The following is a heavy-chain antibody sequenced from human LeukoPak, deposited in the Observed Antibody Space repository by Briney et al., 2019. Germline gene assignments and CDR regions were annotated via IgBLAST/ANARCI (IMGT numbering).Heavy chain of an antibody. CDR3: ARRSLRGVKLDP. CDR1: GYTFTGYY. V-gene: IGHV1-2*02. CDR2: INPNSGGT. D-gene: IGHD3-10*01. J-gene: IGHJ5*02. Sequence: ASVKVSCKASGYTFTGYYMHWVRQAPGQGLEWMGWINPNSGGTNYAQKFQGRVTMTRDTSISTAYMELSRLRSDDTAVYYCARRSLRGVKLDPWGQGTLVTVSS.